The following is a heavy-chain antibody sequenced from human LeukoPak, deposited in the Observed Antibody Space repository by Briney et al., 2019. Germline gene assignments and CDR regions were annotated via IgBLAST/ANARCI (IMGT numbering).Heavy chain of an antibody. J-gene: IGHJ4*02. Sequence: PGGSLGLSCAASGFTFSSYGMHWVRQAPGKGLEWVAVISYDGSNKYYADSVKGRFTISRDNSKNTLYLQMNSLRAEDTAVYYCAKDGMPYWGQGTLVTVSS. D-gene: IGHD1-26*01. CDR1: GFTFSSYG. V-gene: IGHV3-30*18. CDR2: ISYDGSNK. CDR3: AKDGMPY.